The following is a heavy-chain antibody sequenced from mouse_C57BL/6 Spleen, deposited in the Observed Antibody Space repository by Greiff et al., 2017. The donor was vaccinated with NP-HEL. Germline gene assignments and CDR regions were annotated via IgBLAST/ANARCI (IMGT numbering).Heavy chain of an antibody. CDR3: ARESYYYGSSSFAY. V-gene: IGHV1-26*01. CDR2: INPNNGGT. Sequence: VQLQQSGPELVKPGASVTISCKASGYTFTDYYMNWVKQSHGKSLEWIGDINPNNGGTSYNQKFKGKATLTVDKSSSTAYMELRSLTSEDSAVYYCARESYYYGSSSFAYWGQGTLVTVSA. J-gene: IGHJ3*01. CDR1: GYTFTDYY. D-gene: IGHD1-1*01.